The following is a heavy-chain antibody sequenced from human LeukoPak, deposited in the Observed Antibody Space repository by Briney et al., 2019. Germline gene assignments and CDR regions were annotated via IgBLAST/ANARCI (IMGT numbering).Heavy chain of an antibody. Sequence: ASVKVSCKASGYTFTSYGISWVRQAPGQGLEWMGWISAYNGNTNYAQKLQGRVTMTTDTSTSTAYMELSSLRSEDTAVYYCARDNSVGDTAWWFDPWGQGTLVTVSS. CDR1: GYTFTSYG. CDR2: ISAYNGNT. J-gene: IGHJ5*02. V-gene: IGHV1-18*01. D-gene: IGHD1-26*01. CDR3: ARDNSVGDTAWWFDP.